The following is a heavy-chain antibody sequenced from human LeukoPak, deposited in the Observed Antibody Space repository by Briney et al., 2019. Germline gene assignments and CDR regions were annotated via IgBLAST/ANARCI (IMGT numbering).Heavy chain of an antibody. CDR1: GGSISGYY. D-gene: IGHD3-3*01. CDR2: IYYSGST. CDR3: ARNDVWSGYYNY. V-gene: IGHV4-59*01. J-gene: IGHJ4*02. Sequence: SETLSLTCTVSGGSISGYYWSWIRQPPGKGLEWIGYIYYSGSTNYNPSPKSRVTISVDTSKNQFSLKLSSVTAADTAVYYCARNDVWSGYYNYWGQGTVVTVSS.